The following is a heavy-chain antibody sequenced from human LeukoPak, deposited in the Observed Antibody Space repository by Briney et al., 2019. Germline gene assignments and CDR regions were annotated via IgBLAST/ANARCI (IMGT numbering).Heavy chain of an antibody. CDR2: IYYSGST. J-gene: IGHJ6*02. CDR3: ARVGSGSYYYGMDV. V-gene: IGHV4-39*07. CDR1: GGSISSSSYY. D-gene: IGHD1-26*01. Sequence: SETLSLTCTVSGGSISSSSYYWGWIRQPPGKGLEWIGSIYYSGSTNYNPSLKSRVTISVDTSKNQFSLKLSSVTAADTAVYYCARVGSGSYYYGMDVWGQGTTVTVSS.